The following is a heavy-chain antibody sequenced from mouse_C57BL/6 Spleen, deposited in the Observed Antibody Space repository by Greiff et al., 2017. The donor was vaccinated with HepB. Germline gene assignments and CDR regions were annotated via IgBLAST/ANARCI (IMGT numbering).Heavy chain of an antibody. Sequence: EVMLVESGGDLVKPGGSLKLSCAASGFTFSSYGMSWVRQTPDKRLEWVATISSGGSYTYYPDSVKGRFTISRDNAKNTLYLQMSSLKSEDTAMYYCARHDYYGSSYYWYFDVWGTGTTVTVSS. D-gene: IGHD1-1*01. CDR2: ISSGGSYT. V-gene: IGHV5-6*01. CDR3: ARHDYYGSSYYWYFDV. CDR1: GFTFSSYG. J-gene: IGHJ1*03.